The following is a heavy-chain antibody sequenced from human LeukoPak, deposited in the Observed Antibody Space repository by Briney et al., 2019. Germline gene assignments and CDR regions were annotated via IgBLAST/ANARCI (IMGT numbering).Heavy chain of an antibody. Sequence: GESLKISRKGSGYSFTSYWIGWVRQMPGRGLEWMGIIYPSDSDTKYSPSFEGQVTISVDKAISTAYLQWSSLKGSDTAMYYCARRTGRSGYGIWGQGTMVTVSS. J-gene: IGHJ3*02. V-gene: IGHV5-51*01. CDR3: ARRTGRSGYGI. D-gene: IGHD3-3*01. CDR2: IYPSDSDT. CDR1: GYSFTSYW.